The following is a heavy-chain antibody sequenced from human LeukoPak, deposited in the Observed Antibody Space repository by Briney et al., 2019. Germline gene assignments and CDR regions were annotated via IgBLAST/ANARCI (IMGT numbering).Heavy chain of an antibody. D-gene: IGHD2-2*02. V-gene: IGHV3-49*04. J-gene: IGHJ4*02. Sequence: PGRSLRLSCTAPGFTFGDYAMSWVRQAPGKGLEWGGFIRSKAYGGTTEYAASVKGRSTISRDDSKSIAYLQMNSLKTEDTAVYYCTSCSSISCYTFDFDYWGQGTLVTVSS. CDR2: IRSKAYGGTT. CDR1: GFTFGDYA. CDR3: TSCSSISCYTFDFDY.